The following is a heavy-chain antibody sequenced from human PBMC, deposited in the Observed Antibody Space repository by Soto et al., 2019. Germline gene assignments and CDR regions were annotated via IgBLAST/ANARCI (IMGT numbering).Heavy chain of an antibody. D-gene: IGHD3-10*01. V-gene: IGHV4-34*01. Sequence: QVQLQQWGAGLLKPSETLSFTCAVYGGSFSGYYWSWIRQPPGKGLEWIGEINHSGSTNYNPSLKSRVTISVDTSKNQFSLKLSSVTAADTAVYYCARGPKYLIVYYGSGRRNRDWFDPWGQGTLVTVSS. J-gene: IGHJ5*02. CDR2: INHSGST. CDR3: ARGPKYLIVYYGSGRRNRDWFDP. CDR1: GGSFSGYY.